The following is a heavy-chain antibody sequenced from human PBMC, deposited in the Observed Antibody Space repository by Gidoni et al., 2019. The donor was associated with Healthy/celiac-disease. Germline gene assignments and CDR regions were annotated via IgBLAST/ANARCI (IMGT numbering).Heavy chain of an antibody. V-gene: IGHV3-64D*06. D-gene: IGHD4-17*01. J-gene: IGHJ4*02. CDR2: ISSNGGST. CDR1: GFTFSSYA. CDR3: VSATDYGDYVFDY. Sequence: EVQLVESGGGLVQPGGSLKLSCSDSGFTFSSYAMHWVRQAPGKGLEYVSAISSNGGSTYYADSVKGRFTISRDNSKNTLYLQMSSLRAEDTAVYYCVSATDYGDYVFDYWGQGTLVTVSS.